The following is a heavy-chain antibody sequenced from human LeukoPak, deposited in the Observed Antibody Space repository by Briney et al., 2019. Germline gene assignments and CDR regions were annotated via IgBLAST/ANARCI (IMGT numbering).Heavy chain of an antibody. CDR3: ASFGTYYRFDY. J-gene: IGHJ4*02. CDR2: IKQDGSEK. Sequence: GGSLRLSCAASGFTLSSNWMSWVRQAPGKGLEWVANIKQDGSEKYYVDSVKGRFTISRDNAKNSLYLEMNSLRAEDAAVYYCASFGTYYRFDYWGQGTLVTVSS. D-gene: IGHD1-26*01. V-gene: IGHV3-7*01. CDR1: GFTLSSNW.